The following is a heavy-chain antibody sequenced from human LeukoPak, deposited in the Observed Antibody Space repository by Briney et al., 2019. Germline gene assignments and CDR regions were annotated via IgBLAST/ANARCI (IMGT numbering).Heavy chain of an antibody. Sequence: SETLSLTCTVSGGSISSSSYYWGWIRQPPGKGLEWIGSIYYSGSTYYNPSLKSRVTISVDTSKNQFSLKLSSVTAADTAVYYCARDPLGGYFDWFRNDAFDIWGQGTMVTVSS. V-gene: IGHV4-39*07. J-gene: IGHJ3*02. CDR1: GGSISSSSYY. D-gene: IGHD3-9*01. CDR2: IYYSGST. CDR3: ARDPLGGYFDWFRNDAFDI.